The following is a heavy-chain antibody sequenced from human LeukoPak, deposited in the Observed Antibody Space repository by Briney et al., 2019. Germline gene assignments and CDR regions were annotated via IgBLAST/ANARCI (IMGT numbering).Heavy chain of an antibody. CDR3: ARGHCSGGSCYFDY. Sequence: PSETLSLTCTVSGGSISSYYWSWIRQPAGKGLEWIGRIYTSGSTNYNPSLKSRVTMSVDTSKNQFSLKLSSVTAADTAVYYCARGHCSGGSCYFDYWGQGTLVTVSS. CDR2: IYTSGST. J-gene: IGHJ4*02. CDR1: GGSISSYY. D-gene: IGHD2-15*01. V-gene: IGHV4-4*07.